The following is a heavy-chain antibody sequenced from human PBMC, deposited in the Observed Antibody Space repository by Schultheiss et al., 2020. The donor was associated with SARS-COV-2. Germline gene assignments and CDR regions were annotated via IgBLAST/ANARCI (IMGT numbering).Heavy chain of an antibody. CDR3: ARTRRSGYDFLGSFYYGMDV. V-gene: IGHV2-5*02. Sequence: SGPTLVKPTQTLTLTCTFSGFSLSTSGVGVGWIRQPPGKALEWLALIYWDDDKRYSPSLKSRLTITKDTSKNQVVLTLTNVDPVDTGTYFCARTRRSGYDFLGSFYYGMDVWGQGITVTVSS. CDR1: GFSLSTSGVG. J-gene: IGHJ6*02. CDR2: IYWDDDK. D-gene: IGHD5-12*01.